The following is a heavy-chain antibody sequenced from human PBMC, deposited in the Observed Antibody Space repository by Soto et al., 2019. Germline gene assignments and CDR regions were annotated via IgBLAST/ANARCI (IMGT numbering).Heavy chain of an antibody. D-gene: IGHD3-16*01. CDR3: ARAPGGYYYYYGMDV. CDR2: ISYDGSNK. Sequence: QVQLVESGGGVVQPGRSLRLSCAASGFTFSSYAMHWVRQAPGKGLEWVAVISYDGSNKYYADSAKGRFTISRDNSRNTLYLQLNSLRAEDTAVYYCARAPGGYYYYYGMDVWGQGTTVTVSS. V-gene: IGHV3-30-3*01. CDR1: GFTFSSYA. J-gene: IGHJ6*02.